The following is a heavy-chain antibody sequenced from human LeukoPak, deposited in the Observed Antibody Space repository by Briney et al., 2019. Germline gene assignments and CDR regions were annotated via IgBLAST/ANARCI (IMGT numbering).Heavy chain of an antibody. CDR3: ASTSSMVYYYYMDV. CDR2: IYYSGGT. D-gene: IGHD3-10*01. J-gene: IGHJ6*03. Sequence: SETLSLTCTVSGGSISSSSYYWGWIRQPPGKGLEWIGSIYYSGGTYYNPSLKSRVTISVDTSKNQFSLKLSSVTAADTAVYYCASTSSMVYYYYMDVWGKGTTVTISS. CDR1: GGSISSSSYY. V-gene: IGHV4-39*07.